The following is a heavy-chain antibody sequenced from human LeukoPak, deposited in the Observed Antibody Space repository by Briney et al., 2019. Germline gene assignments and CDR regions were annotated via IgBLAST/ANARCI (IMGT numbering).Heavy chain of an antibody. CDR3: ARVYCSSTSCLYYFDY. V-gene: IGHV4-34*01. CDR2: INHSGST. J-gene: IGHJ4*02. D-gene: IGHD2-2*01. CDR1: GGSFSGYY. Sequence: LSETLSLTCAVYGGSFSGYYWSLIRQPPGKGLEGIGEINHSGSTNYNPSLKSRVTISVDTSKNQFSLKLSSVTAADTAVYYCARVYCSSTSCLYYFDYWGQGTLVTVSS.